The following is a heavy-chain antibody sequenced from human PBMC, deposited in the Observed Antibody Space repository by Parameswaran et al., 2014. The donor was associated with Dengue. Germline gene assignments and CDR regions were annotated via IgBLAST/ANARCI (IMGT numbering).Heavy chain of an antibody. J-gene: IGHJ4*02. V-gene: IGHV2-26*01. D-gene: IGHD1-26*01. CDR3: ARTGVGGYVFDY. Sequence: WIRQPPGKALEWLAHIFSNDEKSSSTSLKSKLTISKDTSKSQVVLTMTNMDPVDTATYYCARTGVGGYVFDYWGQGTLVTVSS. CDR2: IFSNDEK.